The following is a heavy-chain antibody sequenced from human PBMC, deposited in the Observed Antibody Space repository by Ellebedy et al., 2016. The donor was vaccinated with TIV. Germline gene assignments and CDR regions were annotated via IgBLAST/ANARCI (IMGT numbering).Heavy chain of an antibody. D-gene: IGHD3-16*01. V-gene: IGHV4-59*01. J-gene: IGHJ3*01. CDR2: LYYTGST. CDR3: VSSASMDAFDL. Sequence: SETLSLTCAVSGGSLSDNYWTWIRQPPGKGLEWIGYLYYTGSTNHNPSLKSRVTISVNTPRNQFSLKLSSVTAADTAVYYCVSSASMDAFDLWGQGTMVTVSS. CDR1: GGSLSDNY.